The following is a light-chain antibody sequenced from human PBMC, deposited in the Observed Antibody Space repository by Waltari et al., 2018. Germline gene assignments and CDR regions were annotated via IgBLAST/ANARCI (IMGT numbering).Light chain of an antibody. J-gene: IGKJ1*01. CDR1: QSFSSSY. CDR3: QQYGTTPRT. Sequence: EIVLTQSPGTLSLSPGERATLSCRASQSFSSSYLAWYQQKPGQAPRLLMYGASSRATGIPDRFSGSGSGTDFTLIITRLEPEDFAVYYCQQYGTTPRTFGQGTKVEIK. CDR2: GAS. V-gene: IGKV3-20*01.